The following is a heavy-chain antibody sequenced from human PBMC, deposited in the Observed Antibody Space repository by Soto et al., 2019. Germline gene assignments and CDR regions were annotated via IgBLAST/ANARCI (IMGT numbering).Heavy chain of an antibody. J-gene: IGHJ4*02. V-gene: IGHV4-34*01. CDR1: GGSFSGYY. CDR3: ARDGSMHPTIIAVAGYNDY. CDR2: INHSGST. Sequence: QVQLQQWGAGLLKPSETLSLTCAVYGGSFSGYYWSWIRQPPGKGLEWIGEINHSGSTNYNPSLKSRVTISVDTSKNQFSLKLSSVTAADTAVYYCARDGSMHPTIIAVAGYNDYWGQGTLVTVSS. D-gene: IGHD6-19*01.